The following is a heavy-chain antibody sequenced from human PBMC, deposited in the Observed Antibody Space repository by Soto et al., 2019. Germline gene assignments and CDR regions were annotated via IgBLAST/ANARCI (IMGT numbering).Heavy chain of an antibody. V-gene: IGHV4-34*01. CDR2: INHSGST. CDR3: ARGPYYYDSSGYNPAYYFDY. Sequence: NPSETLSLTCAVYGASFSGYYWSWIRQPPGKGLEWIGEINHSGSTNYNPSLKSRVTISVDTSKNQFSLKLSSVTAADTAVYYCARGPYYYDSSGYNPAYYFDYWGQGTLVTVSS. J-gene: IGHJ4*02. D-gene: IGHD3-22*01. CDR1: GASFSGYY.